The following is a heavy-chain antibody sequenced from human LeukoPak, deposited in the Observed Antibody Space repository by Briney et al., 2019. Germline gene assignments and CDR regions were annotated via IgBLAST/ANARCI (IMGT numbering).Heavy chain of an antibody. D-gene: IGHD2-15*01. CDR2: INPAGSET. CDR3: ARFGYVAAVDV. J-gene: IGHJ4*02. Sequence: GGSLRLSCAASGFSFSAYWMTWVRQAPGTGLEWVANINPAGSETYYADPVKGRSSISRDNAKNLVYLQMNSLRAEDTAVYHCARFGYVAAVDVWGQGTPVTASS. V-gene: IGHV3-7*01. CDR1: GFSFSAYW.